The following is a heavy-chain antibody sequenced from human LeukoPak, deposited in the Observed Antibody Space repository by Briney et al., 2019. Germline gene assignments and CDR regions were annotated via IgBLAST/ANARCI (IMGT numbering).Heavy chain of an antibody. CDR1: GGSISSSSYY. D-gene: IGHD6-13*01. CDR3: ARRAQSSSWSFDY. V-gene: IGHV4-39*01. Sequence: SETLSLTCTVSGGSISSSSYYWGWIRQPPGKGLEWIGSIYYGGSTYYNPSLKSRVTISVDTSKNQFSLKLSSVTAADTAVYYCARRAQSSSWSFDYWGQGTLVTVSS. CDR2: IYYGGST. J-gene: IGHJ4*02.